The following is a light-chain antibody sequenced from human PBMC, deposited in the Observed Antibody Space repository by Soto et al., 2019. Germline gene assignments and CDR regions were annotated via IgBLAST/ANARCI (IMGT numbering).Light chain of an antibody. J-gene: IGKJ5*01. CDR3: QVRTNWSIA. V-gene: IGKV3D-20*02. Sequence: EIVLTQSPGTLSLSPGERATVSGRASQSVSSSYLAWYQQKPGQAPRLLIYDASSRATGIPDRFSGTGSGTDFTLTINNLEPEDFAVYYCQVRTNWSIAFGRGTRLEI. CDR1: QSVSSSY. CDR2: DAS.